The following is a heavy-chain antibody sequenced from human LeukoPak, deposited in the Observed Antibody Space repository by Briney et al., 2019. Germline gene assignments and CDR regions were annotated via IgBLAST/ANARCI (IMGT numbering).Heavy chain of an antibody. CDR1: GYTFTGYY. CDR2: INPNSGDT. J-gene: IGHJ6*03. CDR3: ARDGDYYGSGSFYYYYYYMDV. Sequence: ASVKVSCKASGYTFTGYYMHWVRQAPGQGLEWMGWINPNSGDTNYAQKFQGRVTMTRDTSISTAYMELSRLRSDDTAVYYCARDGDYYGSGSFYYYYYYMDVWGKGTTVTVSS. D-gene: IGHD3-10*01. V-gene: IGHV1-2*02.